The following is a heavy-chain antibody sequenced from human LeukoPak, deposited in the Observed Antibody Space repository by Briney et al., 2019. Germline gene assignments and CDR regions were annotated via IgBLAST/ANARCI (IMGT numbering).Heavy chain of an antibody. D-gene: IGHD3-10*01. CDR1: GFTFSSYG. Sequence: PGGSLRLSCAASGFTFSSYGMHWVRQAPGKGLEWVAVISYDGSNKYYADSVKGRFTISRDNSKNTLYLQMNSLRAEDMAVYYCAKGDSGLLWFGESALIDYWGQGTLVTVSS. V-gene: IGHV3-30*18. CDR3: AKGDSGLLWFGESALIDY. CDR2: ISYDGSNK. J-gene: IGHJ4*02.